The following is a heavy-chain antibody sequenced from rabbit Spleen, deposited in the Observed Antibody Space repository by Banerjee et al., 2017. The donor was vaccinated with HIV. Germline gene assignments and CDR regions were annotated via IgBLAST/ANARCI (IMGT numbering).Heavy chain of an antibody. Sequence: QEQLVESGGGMVQPEGSLTLTCTVSGFSLSNSFVMCWVRQAPGKGLEWIACINTGKGSAYYASWAEGRFTISRTSSTTVTLQMTSLIVADTATYFCARNPGMNNNNLWGPGTLVTVS. CDR3: ARNPGMNNNNL. CDR1: GFSLSNSFV. V-gene: IGHV1S45*01. CDR2: INTGKGSA. D-gene: IGHD7-1*01. J-gene: IGHJ4*01.